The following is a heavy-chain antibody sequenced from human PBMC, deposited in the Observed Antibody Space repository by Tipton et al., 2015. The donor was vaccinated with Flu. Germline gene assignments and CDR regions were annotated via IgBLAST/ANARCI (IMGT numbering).Heavy chain of an antibody. CDR1: GFTFSSYS. CDR3: ARAEGNIAAAGTEFDY. Sequence: SLRLSCAASGFTFSSYSMNWVRQAPGKGLEWVSSISSSSSYIYYADSVKGRFTISRDNAKNSLYLQMNSLRAEDTAVYYCARAEGNIAAAGTEFDYWGQGTLVTVSS. CDR2: ISSSSSYI. V-gene: IGHV3-21*01. D-gene: IGHD6-13*01. J-gene: IGHJ4*02.